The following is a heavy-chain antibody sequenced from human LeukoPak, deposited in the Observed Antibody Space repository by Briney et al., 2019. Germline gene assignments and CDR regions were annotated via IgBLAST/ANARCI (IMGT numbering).Heavy chain of an antibody. CDR2: INHSGST. Sequence: SETLSLTCAVYGGSFSGYYWSWIRQPPGKGLEWIGEINHSGSTNYNPSLKSRVTISVDTSKNQFSLKLSSVTAADTAVYYCARAQYCSGGSCYLYYYYYGMDVWGQGTTVTVSS. J-gene: IGHJ6*02. CDR3: ARAQYCSGGSCYLYYYYYGMDV. D-gene: IGHD2-15*01. V-gene: IGHV4-34*01. CDR1: GGSFSGYY.